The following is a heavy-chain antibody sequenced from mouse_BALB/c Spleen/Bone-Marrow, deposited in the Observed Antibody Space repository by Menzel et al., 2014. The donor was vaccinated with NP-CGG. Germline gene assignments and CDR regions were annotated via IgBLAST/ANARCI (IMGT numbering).Heavy chain of an antibody. V-gene: IGHV1-69*01. Sequence: QVQLQQTGAELVMTGASVKMSCKASGHTFTDHWMHWVKQRPGQGLEWIGAIDISDSYTTYNQKFKGKATLTVDESSSTAYMQLSRLTSGDSAVYYCARGGANVDYCGHGTTPTVSS. CDR3: ARGGANVDY. CDR2: IDISDSYT. J-gene: IGHJ2*01. CDR1: GHTFTDHW.